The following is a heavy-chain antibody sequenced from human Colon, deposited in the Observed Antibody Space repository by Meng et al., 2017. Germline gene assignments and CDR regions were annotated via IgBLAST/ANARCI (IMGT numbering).Heavy chain of an antibody. CDR3: ARSDPQLDA. J-gene: IGHJ5*02. CDR1: GFSFVGYY. CDR2: VVPSSGAT. Sequence: QGQRGQSGTEGKKPGASVKVSCKTSGFSFVGYYIHWLRQAPGQGFEWIGWVVPSSGATIYAPKFLGRVTLTRDTSITTAYMELTSLTSDDTAVYYCARSDPQLDAWGQGTLVTVFS. D-gene: IGHD1-1*01. V-gene: IGHV1-2*02.